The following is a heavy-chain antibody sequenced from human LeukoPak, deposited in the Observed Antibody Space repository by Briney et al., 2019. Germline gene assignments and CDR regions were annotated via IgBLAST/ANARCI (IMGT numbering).Heavy chain of an antibody. J-gene: IGHJ4*02. D-gene: IGHD6-25*01. V-gene: IGHV4-4*07. CDR3: ARMGDSSVSGIYY. Sequence: PSDTLSLTCTLSGDSITNYYWNWIPHPAGTGLEWTRRIHTSGTTNHNPSLKRPVPLSVDTSKNHSSLKQSSLTTPDPAAYSCARMGDSSVSGIYYWGEGTLVSVSP. CDR2: IHTSGTT. CDR1: GDSITNYY.